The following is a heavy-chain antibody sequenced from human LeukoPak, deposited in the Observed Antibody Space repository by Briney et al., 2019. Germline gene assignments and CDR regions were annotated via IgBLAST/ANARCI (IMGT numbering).Heavy chain of an antibody. D-gene: IGHD2-2*01. CDR3: AKAGGGYCSSTSCYDLYFDY. J-gene: IGHJ4*02. CDR2: IRYDGSNK. Sequence: PGGSLRLSCAASGFTFSSYGMHWVRQAPGKGLEWVAFIRYDGSNKYYADSVKGRFTISRDNSKNTLYLQMNSLRAEDTAVYYCAKAGGGYCSSTSCYDLYFDYWGQGTLVTVSS. V-gene: IGHV3-30*02. CDR1: GFTFSSYG.